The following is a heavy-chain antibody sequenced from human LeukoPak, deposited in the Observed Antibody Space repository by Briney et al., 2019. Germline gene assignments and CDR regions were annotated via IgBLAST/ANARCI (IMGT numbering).Heavy chain of an antibody. J-gene: IGHJ4*02. CDR3: ARGPIGP. CDR2: IYHSGKS. V-gene: IGHV4-38-2*02. Sequence: SETLSLTCSVSGYSISSGYYWDWIRQPPGKGLEWIASIYHSGKSYYNPSLESRVTISVDTSKNQISLKLRSVTAADTAVYYCARGPIGPWGQGTLVTVSS. CDR1: GYSISSGYY.